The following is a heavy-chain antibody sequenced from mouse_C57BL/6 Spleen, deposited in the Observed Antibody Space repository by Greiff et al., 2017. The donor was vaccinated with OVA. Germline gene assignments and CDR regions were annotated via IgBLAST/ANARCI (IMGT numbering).Heavy chain of an antibody. CDR2: INPNNGGT. CDR3: ARRGRWFAY. J-gene: IGHJ3*01. V-gene: IGHV1-18*01. Sequence: EVQLQQSGPELVKPGASVKIPCKASGYTFTDYNMDWVKQSHGKSLEWIGDINPNNGGTIYNQKFKGKATLTVDKSSSTAYMELRSLTSEDTAVYYCARRGRWFAYWGQGTLVTVSA. CDR1: GYTFTDYN.